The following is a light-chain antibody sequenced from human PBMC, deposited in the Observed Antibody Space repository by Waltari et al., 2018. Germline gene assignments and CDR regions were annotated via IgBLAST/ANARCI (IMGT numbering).Light chain of an antibody. J-gene: IGLJ3*02. CDR2: EVS. V-gene: IGLV2-14*01. CDR1: SSDVGSYNY. CDR3: SSFTTTNSWL. Sequence: QSALTQPASVSGSPGQSITISCSRSSSDVGSYNYVPWYHQHPGKAPQLIISEVSNRPSGVSNRFSGSKSGNTASLTISGLQAEDEADYYCSSFTTTNSWLFGGGTKVTVL.